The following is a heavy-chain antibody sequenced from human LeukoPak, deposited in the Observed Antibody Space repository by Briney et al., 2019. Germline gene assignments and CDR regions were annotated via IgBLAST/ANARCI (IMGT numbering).Heavy chain of an antibody. D-gene: IGHD6-6*01. CDR2: ISAYNGNT. Sequence: ASVKASCKASGYTFTSYGISWVRQAPGQGLEWMGWISAYNGNTNYAQKLQGRVTMTTDTSTSTAYMELRSLRSDDTAVYYCARVAARGGVFDYWGQGTLVTVSS. V-gene: IGHV1-18*01. CDR1: GYTFTSYG. CDR3: ARVAARGGVFDY. J-gene: IGHJ4*02.